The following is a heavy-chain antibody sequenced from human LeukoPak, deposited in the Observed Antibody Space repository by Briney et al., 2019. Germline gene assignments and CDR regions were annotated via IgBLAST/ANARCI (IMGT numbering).Heavy chain of an antibody. D-gene: IGHD4-23*01. CDR3: ARTDGNSEG. J-gene: IGHJ4*02. V-gene: IGHV4-34*01. CDR1: GGSFSGYY. CDR2: INHSGST. Sequence: PSETLSLTCAVYGGSFSGYYWSWIRQPPGKGLEWIGEINHSGSTNYNPSLKRRVTISVDTSKNQFSLKLSSVTAADTAVYYCARTDGNSEGWGQGTLVTVSS.